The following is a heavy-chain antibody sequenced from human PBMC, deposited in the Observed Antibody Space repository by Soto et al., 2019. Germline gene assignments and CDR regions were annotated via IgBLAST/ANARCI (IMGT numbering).Heavy chain of an antibody. D-gene: IGHD1-26*01. CDR1: GFTFSSYA. J-gene: IGHJ4*02. CDR3: ARDPDAEYSGNYHTPRSLDS. V-gene: IGHV3-21*01. CDR2: ISSSSKYI. Sequence: PGGSLRLSCIGSGFTFSSYAMNWVRQAPGKGLEWFSSISSSSKYIYYTDSVKGRFTISRDNAKNSLYLQMNGLRAEDTALYYCARDPDAEYSGNYHTPRSLDSWGQGTQVTVSS.